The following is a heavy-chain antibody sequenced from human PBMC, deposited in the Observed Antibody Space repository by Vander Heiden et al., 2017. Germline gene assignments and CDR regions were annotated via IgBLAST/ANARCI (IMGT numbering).Heavy chain of an antibody. Sequence: EVQLVPSGAEVKKTGESLKISCKGSGYTFRNYWINWVRQKPGKGLEWLGRIDPSDSYTNYSPSFQGHVTISVDNSISTAYLQWGSLKASDSGMYFCARLSANYYGTDWHFDLWGRGTLVTVSS. CDR2: IDPSDSYT. CDR1: GYTFRNYW. CDR3: ARLSANYYGTDWHFDL. J-gene: IGHJ2*01. V-gene: IGHV5-10-1*03. D-gene: IGHD1-26*01.